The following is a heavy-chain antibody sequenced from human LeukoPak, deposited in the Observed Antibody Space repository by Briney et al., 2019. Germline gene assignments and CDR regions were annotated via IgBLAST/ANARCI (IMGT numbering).Heavy chain of an antibody. V-gene: IGHV1-18*01. CDR3: ARRGSSFYYYYGMDV. Sequence: ASVKVSCKASGYTFTSYGISWVRQAPRQGLEWMGWISAYNGNTNYAQKLQGRVTMTTDTSTSTAYMELRSLRSDDTAVYYCARRGSSFYYYYGMDVWGQGTTVTVSS. J-gene: IGHJ6*02. CDR2: ISAYNGNT. D-gene: IGHD6-6*01. CDR1: GYTFTSYG.